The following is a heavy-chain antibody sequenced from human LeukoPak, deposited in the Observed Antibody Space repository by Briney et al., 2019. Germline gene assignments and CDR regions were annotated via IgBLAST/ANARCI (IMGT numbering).Heavy chain of an antibody. J-gene: IGHJ5*02. V-gene: IGHV1-2*02. CDR3: ARAARSGGHDPNWFDP. D-gene: IGHD2-8*02. Sequence: GASVKVSCKASGYTFGGYYMHWVRQAPGQGLEWMGWINPNSGDTNYAQNFQGRVTMTRDTSISTAYMELNRLTSDDTAVYYCARAARSGGHDPNWFDPWGQGTLVTVS. CDR2: INPNSGDT. CDR1: GYTFGGYY.